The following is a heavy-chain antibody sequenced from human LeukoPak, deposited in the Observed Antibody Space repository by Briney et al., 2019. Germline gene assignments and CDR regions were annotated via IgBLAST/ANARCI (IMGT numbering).Heavy chain of an antibody. CDR1: GFTFSSYA. Sequence: PGGSLRLSCAASGFTFSSYAMSWVRQAPGKGLEWVSAISGSGGSTYYADSVKGRFTISRDNSKNTLYLQMNSLRAEDTAVYYCAKDGRSGYCSSTSCYPAAFDIWGQGTMVTVSS. J-gene: IGHJ3*02. CDR3: AKDGRSGYCSSTSCYPAAFDI. CDR2: ISGSGGST. V-gene: IGHV3-23*01. D-gene: IGHD2-2*01.